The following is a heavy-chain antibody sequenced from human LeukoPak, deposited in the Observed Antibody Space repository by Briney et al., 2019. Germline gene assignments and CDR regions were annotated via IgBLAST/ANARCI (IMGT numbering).Heavy chain of an antibody. D-gene: IGHD3-22*01. CDR2: IHYNGNT. V-gene: IGHV4-59*01. CDR3: ARGVDSGYPDY. CDR1: GDSISSYY. Sequence: PSETLSLTCSVSGDSISSYYWTWLRQTPGKGRQWIAYIHYNGNTKTNPSLKSRVTISLDTSKNQFSLKLTSLTAADTAVYYCARGVDSGYPDYWGQGTLVTVSS. J-gene: IGHJ4*02.